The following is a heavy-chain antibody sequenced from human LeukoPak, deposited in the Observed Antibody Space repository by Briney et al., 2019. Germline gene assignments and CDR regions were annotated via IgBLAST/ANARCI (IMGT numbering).Heavy chain of an antibody. CDR3: ATYRQVLLPFES. D-gene: IGHD2-8*02. CDR2: IFPSGGEI. V-gene: IGHV3-21*04. Sequence: GGSLRLSCEASGFTFSSYSMNWVRQAPGKGLEWVSSIFPSGGEIHYADSVRGRFTISRDNSKSTLSLQMNSLRAEDTAIYYCATYRQVLLPFESWGQGTLVTVSS. CDR1: GFTFSSYS. J-gene: IGHJ4*02.